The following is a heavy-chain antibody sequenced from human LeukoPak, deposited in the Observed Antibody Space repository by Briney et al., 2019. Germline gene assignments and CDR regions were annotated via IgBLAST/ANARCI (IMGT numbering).Heavy chain of an antibody. CDR2: IYSGGST. Sequence: PGGSLRLPCAASGFTVSSNYMSWVRQAPGKGLESVSVIYSGGSTYYADSVKGRFTISRDNSKNTQYLQMNSLRAEDTAVYYCARSYCSSTSCFAFDIWGQGTMVTVSS. CDR1: GFTVSSNY. J-gene: IGHJ3*02. V-gene: IGHV3-66*02. CDR3: ARSYCSSTSCFAFDI. D-gene: IGHD2-2*01.